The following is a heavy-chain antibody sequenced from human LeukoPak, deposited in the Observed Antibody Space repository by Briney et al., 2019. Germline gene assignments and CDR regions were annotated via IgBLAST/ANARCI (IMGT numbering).Heavy chain of an antibody. CDR3: ASLYSSSWGMDV. V-gene: IGHV4-59*08. Sequence: SETLSLTCTVSGGSISSYYWSWIRQPPGKGLEWIGYIYYSGSTNYNPSLKSRVTISVDTSKNQFSLKLSSVTAADTAVYYCASLYSSSWGMDVWGQGTTVTVSS. CDR2: IYYSGST. J-gene: IGHJ6*02. D-gene: IGHD6-13*01. CDR1: GGSISSYY.